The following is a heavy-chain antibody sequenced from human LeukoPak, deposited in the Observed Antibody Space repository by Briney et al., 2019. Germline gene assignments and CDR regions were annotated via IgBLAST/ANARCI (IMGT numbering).Heavy chain of an antibody. V-gene: IGHV1-2*02. Sequence: ASVKVSCKASGYTFTGYYMHWVRQAPGQGLDGMGWINPNSGGTNYAQKFQGRVTMTRDTSISTAYMELGRLRSDDTAVYYCARALRYYDSSGSFDYWGQGTLVTVSS. CDR1: GYTFTGYY. J-gene: IGHJ4*02. D-gene: IGHD3-22*01. CDR3: ARALRYYDSSGSFDY. CDR2: INPNSGGT.